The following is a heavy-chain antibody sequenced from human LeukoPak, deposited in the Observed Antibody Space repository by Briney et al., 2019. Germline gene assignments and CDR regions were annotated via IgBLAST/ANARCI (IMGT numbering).Heavy chain of an antibody. D-gene: IGHD2-15*01. CDR3: AKGTPRRGYCSGGSCYRNWFDP. V-gene: IGHV3-30*18. Sequence: PGRSLRLSCAASGFTFSSYDMHWVRQAPGKGLEWVAVISYDGSNKYYADSVKGRFTISRDNSKNTLYLQMNSLRAEDTAVYYCAKGTPRRGYCSGGSCYRNWFDPWGQGTLVTVSS. CDR2: ISYDGSNK. CDR1: GFTFSSYD. J-gene: IGHJ5*02.